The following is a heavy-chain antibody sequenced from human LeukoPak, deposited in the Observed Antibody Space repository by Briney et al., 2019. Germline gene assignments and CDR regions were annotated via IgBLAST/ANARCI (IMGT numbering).Heavy chain of an antibody. V-gene: IGHV4-38-2*02. CDR3: ARESGEGLELRRYFQH. D-gene: IGHD1-7*01. CDR2: IYESGST. CDR1: GYSISSGYY. J-gene: IGHJ1*01. Sequence: SETLSLTCTVSGYSISSGYYWGWIRQSPGKGLEWIGDIYESGSTKYNPSLKSRVTISGDTSKNQFSLKLTSVTTADTAVYYCARESGEGLELRRYFQHWGQGTLVTVSS.